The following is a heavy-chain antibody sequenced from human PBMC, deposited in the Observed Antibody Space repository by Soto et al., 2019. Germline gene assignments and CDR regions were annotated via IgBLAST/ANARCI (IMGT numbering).Heavy chain of an antibody. Sequence: QVQLVQSGAEVKKPGSSVKVSCKASGGTFSSYTISWVRQAPGQGLEWVGGIIPLFGTINYAQEFQGRLTIAADTSTSTAYMERTSLGSDDTAVYYCARKVASSDDAFDIWGQGTMVTVSS. CDR3: ARKVASSDDAFDI. CDR1: GGTFSSYT. V-gene: IGHV1-69*06. J-gene: IGHJ3*02. CDR2: IIPLFGTI.